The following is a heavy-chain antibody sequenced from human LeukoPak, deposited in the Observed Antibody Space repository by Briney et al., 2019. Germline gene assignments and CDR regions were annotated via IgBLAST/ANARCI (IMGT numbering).Heavy chain of an antibody. CDR1: GFTVSSNY. J-gene: IGHJ4*02. D-gene: IGHD2-2*01. CDR3: ARGAIVVVPAARLFDY. V-gene: IGHV3-53*01. CDR2: LYHDGGT. Sequence: GGSLRLSCAASGFTVSSNYMSWVRQAPGKGLEFVSVLYHDGGTYSADSVKGRFTISRDNSKNTLYLQMNSLRVEDTAVYYCARGAIVVVPAARLFDYWGQGTLVSVSS.